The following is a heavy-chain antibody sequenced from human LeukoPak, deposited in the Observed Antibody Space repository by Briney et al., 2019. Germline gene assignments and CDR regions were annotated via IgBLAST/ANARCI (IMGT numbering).Heavy chain of an antibody. CDR1: GYTFTSYA. J-gene: IGHJ6*02. Sequence: GASVKVSCKASGYTFTSYAMHWVRQAPGQRLEWMGWINAGNGNTKYSQKFQGRVTITRDTSASTAYMELSSLRSEDTAVYYCALTVEYYDFWSGPYYGMDVWGQGTTVTVSS. CDR2: INAGNGNT. D-gene: IGHD3-3*01. V-gene: IGHV1-3*01. CDR3: ALTVEYYDFWSGPYYGMDV.